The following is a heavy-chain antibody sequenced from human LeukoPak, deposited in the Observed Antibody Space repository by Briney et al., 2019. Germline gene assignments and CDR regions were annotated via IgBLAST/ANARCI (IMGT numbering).Heavy chain of an antibody. CDR2: ISSSSSYI. CDR3: ASSAYCGGDCYVDY. Sequence: PGGSLRLSCAASGFTFSSYSMNWVRQAPGKGLEWVSSISSSSSYIYYADSVKGRFTISRDSAKNSLYLQMNSLRAEDTAVYYCASSAYCGGDCYVDYWGQGTLVTVSS. D-gene: IGHD2-21*02. J-gene: IGHJ4*02. CDR1: GFTFSSYS. V-gene: IGHV3-21*01.